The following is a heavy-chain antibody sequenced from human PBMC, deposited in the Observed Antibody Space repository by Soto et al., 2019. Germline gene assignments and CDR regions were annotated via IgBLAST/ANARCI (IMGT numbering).Heavy chain of an antibody. CDR3: ARARDVFLFQH. V-gene: IGHV4-59*01. CDR1: GGSISNYY. D-gene: IGHD3-16*01. CDR2: IFYSGST. Sequence: SETLSLTCTVSGGSISNYYWSWIRQPPGRGLEWIGHIFYSGSTNYNPALKSRVTISVDTSKSQFSLKLSSVTAADTAVYYCARARDVFLFQHWGQGTLVTVSS. J-gene: IGHJ1*01.